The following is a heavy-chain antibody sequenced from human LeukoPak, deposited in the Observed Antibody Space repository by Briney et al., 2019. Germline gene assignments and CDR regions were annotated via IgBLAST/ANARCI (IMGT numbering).Heavy chain of an antibody. J-gene: IGHJ4*02. Sequence: SETLSLTCTVSGGSISSSSYYWGWIRQPPGKGLEWIGSIYYSGSTYYNPSLKSRVTISVDTSKNQFSLKLSSVTAADTAVYYCARRRLVDRLFDYWGQGTLVTVSS. D-gene: IGHD6-6*01. CDR3: ARRRLVDRLFDY. CDR2: IYYSGST. V-gene: IGHV4-39*07. CDR1: GGSISSSSYY.